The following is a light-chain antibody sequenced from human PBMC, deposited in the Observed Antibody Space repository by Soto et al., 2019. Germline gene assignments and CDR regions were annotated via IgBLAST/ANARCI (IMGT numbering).Light chain of an antibody. Sequence: QSALTQPPSASGTPGQRVTISCSGGSSNIGSNTVNWYQQLPGTAPKLLIYSNSQRPSGVPDRFSGYKSGTSASLAISGLQSEDEADYYCAAGDDSLNGYVFGNGTKVTVL. V-gene: IGLV1-44*01. CDR3: AAGDDSLNGYV. J-gene: IGLJ1*01. CDR2: SNS. CDR1: SSNIGSNT.